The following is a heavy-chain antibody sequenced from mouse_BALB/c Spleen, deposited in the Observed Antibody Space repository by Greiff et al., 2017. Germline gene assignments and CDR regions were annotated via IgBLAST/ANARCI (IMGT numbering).Heavy chain of an antibody. CDR1: GYSITSDYA. V-gene: IGHV3-2*02. J-gene: IGHJ4*01. D-gene: IGHD2-1*01. CDR3: YGNYGYYAMDY. Sequence: EVKLMESGPGLVKPSQSLSLTCTVTGYSITSDYAWNWIRQFPGNKLEWMGYISYSGSTSYNPSLKSRISITRDTSKNQFFLQLNSVTTEDTATYYCYGNYGYYAMDYWGQGTSVTVSS. CDR2: ISYSGST.